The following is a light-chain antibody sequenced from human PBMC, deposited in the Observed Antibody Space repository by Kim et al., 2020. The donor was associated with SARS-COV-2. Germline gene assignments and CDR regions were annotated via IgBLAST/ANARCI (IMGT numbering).Light chain of an antibody. CDR3: CSHAGGDTMR. CDR2: EGS. V-gene: IGLV2-23*01. J-gene: IGLJ2*01. CDR1: SSDIGSYSL. Sequence: QSVLTQPASVSGSPGQSITISCTGTSSDIGSYSLVSWYQQYPGEAPKLMIYEGSKRPSGVSPRFSGSKSGNTASLTISGLQAEDEADYYCCSHAGGDTMRFGGGTKLTVL.